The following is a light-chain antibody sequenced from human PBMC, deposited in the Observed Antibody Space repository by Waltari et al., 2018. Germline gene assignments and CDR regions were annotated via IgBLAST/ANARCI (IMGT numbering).Light chain of an antibody. J-gene: IGKJ4*01. CDR2: DAS. CDR1: QSVTRY. Sequence: IVLTQSPATLSLSPGERATLSCRASQSVTRYLAWYQQKPGQAPRLLISDASNRAAGIPARFSGSGFETDFTLTISSLEPEDSAVYYFQQRSSWPSFGGGTKVEIK. V-gene: IGKV3-11*01. CDR3: QQRSSWPS.